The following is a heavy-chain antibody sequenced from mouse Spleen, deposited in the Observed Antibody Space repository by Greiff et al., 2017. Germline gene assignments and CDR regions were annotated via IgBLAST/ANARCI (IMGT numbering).Heavy chain of an antibody. Sequence: DVMLVESGGGLVKPGGSLKLSCAASGFTFSDYGMHWVRQAPEKGLEWVAYISSGSSTIYYADTVKGRFTISRDNAKNTLFLQMTSLRSEDTAMYYCARKYRYDRYFDVWGAGTTVTVSS. D-gene: IGHD2-14*01. J-gene: IGHJ1*01. CDR2: ISSGSSTI. V-gene: IGHV5-17*01. CDR1: GFTFSDYG. CDR3: ARKYRYDRYFDV.